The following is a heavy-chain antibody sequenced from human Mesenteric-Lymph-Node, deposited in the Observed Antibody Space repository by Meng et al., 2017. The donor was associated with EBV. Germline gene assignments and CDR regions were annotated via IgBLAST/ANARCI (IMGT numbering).Heavy chain of an antibody. CDR2: IHYSGST. D-gene: IGHD1-1*01. Sequence: QRQLQESGSGLVKPSETLSLTCTVSGGSVTSGSYYWNWIRQPPGKRLEWIGYIHYSGSTNYNPSLRSQITISVDTSKNQLSLRVSHVTAADTAVYYCARGRRGVQYFDFWGQGALVTVSS. CDR3: ARGRRGVQYFDF. V-gene: IGHV4-61*01. CDR1: GGSVTSGSYY. J-gene: IGHJ4*02.